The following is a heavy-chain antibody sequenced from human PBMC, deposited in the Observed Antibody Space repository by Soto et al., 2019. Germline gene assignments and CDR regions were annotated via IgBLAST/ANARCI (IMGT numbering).Heavy chain of an antibody. CDR2: IYYSGST. V-gene: IGHV4-39*01. CDR1: GGSISSSSYY. D-gene: IGHD3-22*01. CDR3: ASIGDFYDSSGYYAGDY. J-gene: IGHJ4*02. Sequence: QRQLQESGPGLVKPSETLSLTCTVSGGSISSSSYYWGWIRQPPGKGLEWIGSIYYSGSTYYNPSLKSRVTISVATSKYQFSLRLCSVTAADTAVYYCASIGDFYDSSGYYAGDYWGQGTMVTVSS.